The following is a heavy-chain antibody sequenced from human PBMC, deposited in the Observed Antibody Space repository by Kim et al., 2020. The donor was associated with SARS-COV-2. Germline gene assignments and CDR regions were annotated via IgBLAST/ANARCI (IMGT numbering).Heavy chain of an antibody. CDR3: AKDGPCGGDCYSEGYYYYGMDV. CDR1: GFTFSSYA. CDR2: IYSGGSST. Sequence: GGSLRLSCAASGFTFSSYAMSWVRQAPGKGLEWVSVIYSGGSSTYYADSVKGRFTISRDNSKNTLYLQMNSLRAEDTAVYYCAKDGPCGGDCYSEGYYYYGMDVWGQGTTVTVSS. V-gene: IGHV3-23*03. D-gene: IGHD2-21*02. J-gene: IGHJ6*02.